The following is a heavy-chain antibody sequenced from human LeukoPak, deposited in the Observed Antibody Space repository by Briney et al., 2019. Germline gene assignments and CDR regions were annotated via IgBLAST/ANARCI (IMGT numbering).Heavy chain of an antibody. V-gene: IGHV3-23*01. D-gene: IGHD3-3*01. J-gene: IGHJ4*02. CDR2: ISGGGGTT. Sequence: GGSLRLSCAASGNSIKNYAINWVRQAPGKGLEWVSAISGGGGTTYYADSVKGRFTISRDNSKNTLYLQMNSLRAEDTAVYYCAKDSGFWSAYYNYWGQGTLVTVSS. CDR3: AKDSGFWSAYYNY. CDR1: GNSIKNYA.